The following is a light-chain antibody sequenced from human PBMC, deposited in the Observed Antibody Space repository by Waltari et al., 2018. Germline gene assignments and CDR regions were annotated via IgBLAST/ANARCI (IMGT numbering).Light chain of an antibody. V-gene: IGKV1-NL1*01. Sequence: DIQMTQSPSSLPASVGDSVTISCRASQDIRSSLAWYQQKPGKAPNLLVYSASRLQSGVASTFSAGGSGADYTLTINSLQPEDFATYYCQQYYATPWTFGRGTTVDFK. CDR3: QQYYATPWT. CDR1: QDIRSS. CDR2: SAS. J-gene: IGKJ1*01.